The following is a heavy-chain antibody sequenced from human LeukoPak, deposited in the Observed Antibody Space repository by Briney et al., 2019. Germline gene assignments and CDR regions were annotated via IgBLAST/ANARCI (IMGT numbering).Heavy chain of an antibody. CDR2: TYYKSKWYN. V-gene: IGHV6-1*01. J-gene: IGHJ4*02. CDR1: GDSVSSNSVI. CDR3: ARDLHGSRGEFDY. D-gene: IGHD3-10*01. Sequence: SQTLSLTCDISGDSVSSNSVIWNWIRQSPSRGLEWLGRTYYKSKWYNDYATSVQSRITINSDTSRNQFSLQLNSVTPEDTAVYYCARDLHGSRGEFDYWGQGTPVTVSS.